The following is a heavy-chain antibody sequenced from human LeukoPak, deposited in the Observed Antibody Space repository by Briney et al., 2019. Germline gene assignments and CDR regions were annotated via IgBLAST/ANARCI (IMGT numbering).Heavy chain of an antibody. CDR3: ARESYYDSSGPFDY. V-gene: IGHV4-34*01. Sequence: TSETLSLTCAVYGGSFSGYYWSWIRQPPGKGLEWIGEINHSGSTNYNPSLKSRVTISVDTSKNQFSLKLSSVTAADTAVYYCARESYYDSSGPFDYWGQGTLVTVSS. D-gene: IGHD3-22*01. CDR1: GGSFSGYY. J-gene: IGHJ4*02. CDR2: INHSGST.